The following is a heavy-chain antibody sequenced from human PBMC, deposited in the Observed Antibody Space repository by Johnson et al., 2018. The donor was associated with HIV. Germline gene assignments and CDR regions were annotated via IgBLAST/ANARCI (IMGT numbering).Heavy chain of an antibody. J-gene: IGHJ3*02. CDR1: GFTFSSNY. CDR2: IYTGGST. D-gene: IGHD1-1*01. V-gene: IGHV3-66*01. Sequence: EVQVVESGGGLVQPGGSLRLSCAASGFTFSSNYMSWVRQAPGRGLEWVSIIYTGGSTYYADSVKGRFTISRDNSKNTLYLQMNSLRAEDTAVYYCARDLDLREVLAFDIWGQGTMVTVSS. CDR3: ARDLDLREVLAFDI.